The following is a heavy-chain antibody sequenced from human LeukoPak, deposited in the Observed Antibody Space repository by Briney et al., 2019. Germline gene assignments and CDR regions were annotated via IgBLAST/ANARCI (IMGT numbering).Heavy chain of an antibody. Sequence: ASVKVSCKASGGTFSSYAISWVRQAPGQGLEWMGGIIPIFGTANYAQKFQGRVTITTDESTSTAYMELSSLRSEDTAVYYCASGGRGSGYYYEYFQHWGQGTLVTVSS. CDR1: GGTFSSYA. J-gene: IGHJ1*01. CDR3: ASGGRGSGYYYEYFQH. D-gene: IGHD3-22*01. V-gene: IGHV1-69*05. CDR2: IIPIFGTA.